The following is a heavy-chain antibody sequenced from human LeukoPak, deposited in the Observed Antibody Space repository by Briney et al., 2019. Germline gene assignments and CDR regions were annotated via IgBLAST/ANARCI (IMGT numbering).Heavy chain of an antibody. D-gene: IGHD2-15*01. J-gene: IGHJ5*02. Sequence: TLSLTCTLSGGSISSGGYYWSWIRQHPGKGLEWIGYIYYSGSTYYNTCLKSRVTISVDTSKTQYSLKRSSVTAADTAVYYCARARYCSGGSCSQFWFDPWGQGTLVTVSS. CDR2: IYYSGST. CDR3: ARARYCSGGSCSQFWFDP. CDR1: GGSISSGGYY. V-gene: IGHV4-31*03.